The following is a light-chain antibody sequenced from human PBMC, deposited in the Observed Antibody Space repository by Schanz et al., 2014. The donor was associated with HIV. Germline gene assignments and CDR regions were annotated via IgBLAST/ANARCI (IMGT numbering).Light chain of an antibody. CDR1: QSIGTW. CDR2: RAS. J-gene: IGKJ3*01. V-gene: IGKV1-5*03. Sequence: DIQMTQSPSTLSASIGDRVTLTCRASQSIGTWLAWYQQKPGRAPKVLIYRASTLQPGVPSRFSGTGSGTEFTLTISSLQPDDFATYYCQQYSDYPLTFGPGTRVDL. CDR3: QQYSDYPLT.